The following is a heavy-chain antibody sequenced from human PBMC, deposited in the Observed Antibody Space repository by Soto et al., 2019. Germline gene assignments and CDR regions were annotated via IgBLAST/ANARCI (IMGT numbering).Heavy chain of an antibody. CDR3: ARAVAGHPPLLYNWFDP. CDR2: IYYSGST. V-gene: IGHV4-39*01. CDR1: GGSISSSSYY. J-gene: IGHJ5*02. Sequence: SETLSLTCTVSGGSISSSSYYWGWIRQPPGKGLEWIGSIYYSGSTYYNPSLKSRVTISVDTSKNQFSLKLSSVTAADTAVYYCARAVAGHPPLLYNWFDPWGQGTLVTVSS. D-gene: IGHD6-19*01.